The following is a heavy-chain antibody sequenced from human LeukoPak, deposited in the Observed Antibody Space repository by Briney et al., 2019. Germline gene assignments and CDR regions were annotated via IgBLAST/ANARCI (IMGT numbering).Heavy chain of an antibody. V-gene: IGHV4-59*01. CDR2: IYYSGNT. J-gene: IGHJ4*02. CDR1: GDSISSYY. Sequence: PSETLSLTCTVSGDSISSYYWSRIRQPPGEGLEWIGYIYYSGNTNYNPSLKSRVTISVDTSKNQFSLKLSSVTAADTAMYYCARSWGQQLPPVYWGQGTLVTVSS. CDR3: ARSWGQQLPPVY. D-gene: IGHD6-13*01.